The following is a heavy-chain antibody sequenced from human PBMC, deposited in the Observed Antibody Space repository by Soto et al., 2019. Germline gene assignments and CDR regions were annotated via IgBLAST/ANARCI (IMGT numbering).Heavy chain of an antibody. Sequence: GGSLRLSCAASGFTFSSYSMNWVRQAPGKGLEWVSYISSSSSTIYYADSVKGRFTISRDNAKNSLYLQMNSLRAEDTAAYYCARTNYDFWSGSAVGWFDYWGQGTLVTVSS. CDR3: ARTNYDFWSGSAVGWFDY. V-gene: IGHV3-48*04. CDR1: GFTFSSYS. D-gene: IGHD3-3*01. CDR2: ISSSSSTI. J-gene: IGHJ4*02.